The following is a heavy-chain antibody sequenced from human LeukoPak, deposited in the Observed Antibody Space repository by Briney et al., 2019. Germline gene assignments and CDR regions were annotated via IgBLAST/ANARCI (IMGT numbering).Heavy chain of an antibody. Sequence: GASVKVSCKASGYTFTSYYMHWVRQAPGQGLEWMGWISAYNGNTNYAQKLQGRVTMTTDTSTSTAYMELRSLRSDDTAVYYCARDMELGEDIVVVVAATVFDYWGQGTLVTVSS. V-gene: IGHV1-18*04. CDR3: ARDMELGEDIVVVVAATVFDY. CDR2: ISAYNGNT. CDR1: GYTFTSYY. J-gene: IGHJ4*02. D-gene: IGHD2-15*01.